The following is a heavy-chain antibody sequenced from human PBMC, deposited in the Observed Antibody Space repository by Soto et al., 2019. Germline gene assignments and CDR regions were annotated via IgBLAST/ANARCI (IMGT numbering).Heavy chain of an antibody. D-gene: IGHD1-7*01. J-gene: IGHJ4*01. V-gene: IGHV1-8*01. Sequence: HLVQSGAEVKKPGASMKVSCKSSGYTFSTYDINWVRQAPGQGLEWMGWMNPKSGNTGYAPNFQGRATRTRDTSMSAAYMELPSLTSGETAGYYWAGGGGSCPGSTCSNFDYWGHGTLITVSS. CDR3: AGGGGSCPGSTCSNFDY. CDR1: GYTFSTYD. CDR2: MNPKSGNT.